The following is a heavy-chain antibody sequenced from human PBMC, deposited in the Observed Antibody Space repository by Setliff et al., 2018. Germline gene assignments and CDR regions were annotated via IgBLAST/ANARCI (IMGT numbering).Heavy chain of an antibody. Sequence: SETLSLTCTVSGDSMSNYYWNWIRQPPGKGLEWIGYMYYSGSTNYNPSLKSRVTISVDTSKNQFSLKLSSVTAADTAVYYCAREVYRGPDYYYYMDVWGKGTTVTVSS. CDR2: MYYSGST. V-gene: IGHV4-59*01. D-gene: IGHD5-12*01. J-gene: IGHJ6*03. CDR1: GDSMSNYY. CDR3: AREVYRGPDYYYYMDV.